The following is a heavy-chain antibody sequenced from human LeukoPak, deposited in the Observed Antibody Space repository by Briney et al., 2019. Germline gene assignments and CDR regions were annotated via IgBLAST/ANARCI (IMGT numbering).Heavy chain of an antibody. J-gene: IGHJ6*03. D-gene: IGHD4-17*01. V-gene: IGHV1-18*01. CDR2: ISAYNGNT. Sequence: EASVKVSCKASGYTFTSYGISWVRQAPGQGLEWTGWISAYNGNTNYAQKLQGRVTMTTDTSTSTAYMELRSLRSDDTAVYYCARRHYGDYYMDVWGKGTTVTVSS. CDR1: GYTFTSYG. CDR3: ARRHYGDYYMDV.